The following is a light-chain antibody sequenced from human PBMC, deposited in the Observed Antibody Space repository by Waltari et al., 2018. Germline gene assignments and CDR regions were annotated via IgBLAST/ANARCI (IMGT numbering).Light chain of an antibody. CDR1: NSDIGGYNF. CDR2: DVT. Sequence: QSALTQPASVSGSPGQSITISCTGTNSDIGGYNFVSWYQQHPAKAPKLMIFDVTNRPSGVSDRFSRSKSANTASLTISGLQADDEAVYYCSSYTSNSTLGVFGGGTRLTVL. V-gene: IGLV2-14*03. J-gene: IGLJ3*02. CDR3: SSYTSNSTLGV.